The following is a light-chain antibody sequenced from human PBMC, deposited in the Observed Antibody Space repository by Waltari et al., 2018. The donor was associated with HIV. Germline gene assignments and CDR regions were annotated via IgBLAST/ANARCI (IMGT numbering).Light chain of an antibody. CDR3: SSYTDSSVI. CDR1: SSDIGSYKY. J-gene: IGLJ2*01. Sequence: QSALTQPASVSGSPGQSITISCTGASSDIGSYKYVSWYQHHPGIAPKRIIYDDNNRPSGVSNRFSGSKSGKTASLTISGLQAEDESDYYCSSYTDSSVIFGGGTKVTVL. CDR2: DDN. V-gene: IGLV2-14*03.